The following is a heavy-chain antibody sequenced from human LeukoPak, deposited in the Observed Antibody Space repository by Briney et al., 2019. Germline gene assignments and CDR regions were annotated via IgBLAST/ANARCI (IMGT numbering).Heavy chain of an antibody. Sequence: PSETLSLTCTVSGGSISSYYWSWIRQPPGKGLEWIGYIYYSGSTNYNPSPKSRVTISVDTSKNQFSLKLSSVTAADTAVYYCASGTRRGDAFDIWGQGTMVTVSS. CDR1: GGSISSYY. V-gene: IGHV4-59*01. CDR3: ASGTRRGDAFDI. D-gene: IGHD3-10*01. CDR2: IYYSGST. J-gene: IGHJ3*02.